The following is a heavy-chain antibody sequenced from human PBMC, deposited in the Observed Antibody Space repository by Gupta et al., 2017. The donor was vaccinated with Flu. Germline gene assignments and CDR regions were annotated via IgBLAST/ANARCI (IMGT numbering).Heavy chain of an antibody. D-gene: IGHD2-2*02. J-gene: IGHJ3*02. CDR1: GGSISSSSYY. CDR2: IYYSGST. V-gene: IGHV4-39*01. Sequence: QLQLQESGPGLVKPSETLSLTCTVSGGSISSSSYYWGWIRQPPGKGLEWIGSIYYSGSTYYNPSLKSRVTISVDTSKNQFSRKLSSVTAADTAVYYCARQDIVVVPAAILLGAFDIWGQGTMVTVSS. CDR3: ARQDIVVVPAAILLGAFDI.